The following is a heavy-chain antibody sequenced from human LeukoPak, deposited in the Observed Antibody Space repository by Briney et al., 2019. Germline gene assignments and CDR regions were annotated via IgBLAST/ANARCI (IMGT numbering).Heavy chain of an antibody. CDR1: GFTFSSYW. CDR3: ARAYYYYDSSGYYPPNYYYYGMDV. J-gene: IGHJ6*02. D-gene: IGHD3-22*01. V-gene: IGHV3-74*01. Sequence: GGSLRLSCAASGFTFSSYWMPWVRQAPGKGLVWVSRINSDGSSTSCADSVKGRFTISRDNAENTLYLQMNSLRAEDTAVYYCARAYYYYDSSGYYPPNYYYYGMDVWGQGTTVTVSS. CDR2: INSDGSST.